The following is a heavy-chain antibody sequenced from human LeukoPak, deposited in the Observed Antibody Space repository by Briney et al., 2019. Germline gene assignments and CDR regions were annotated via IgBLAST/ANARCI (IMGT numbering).Heavy chain of an antibody. V-gene: IGHV3-7*01. J-gene: IGHJ4*02. CDR2: IKQDGSEK. Sequence: GGSLRLSRAASGFTFSSYWMSWVRQAPGKGLEWVANIKQDGSEKYYVDSVNGRFTISRDNAKNSLYLQMNSLRAEDTAVYYCARIGRTEALDYWGQGTLVTVSS. CDR3: ARIGRTEALDY. CDR1: GFTFSSYW.